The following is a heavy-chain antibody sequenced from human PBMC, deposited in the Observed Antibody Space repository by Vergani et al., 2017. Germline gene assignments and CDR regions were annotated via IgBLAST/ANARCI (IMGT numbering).Heavy chain of an antibody. J-gene: IGHJ4*02. D-gene: IGHD3-9*01. CDR3: ASTSLTGDYEQFDY. CDR1: GGSISSSSYY. V-gene: IGHV4-39*07. CDR2: IYYSGST. Sequence: QLQLQESGPGLVKPSETLSLTCTVSGGSISSSSYYWGWIRQPPGKGLEWIGSIYYSGSTNYNPSLKSRVTISVDTSKNQFSLKLSSVTAADTAVYYCASTSLTGDYEQFDYWGQGTLVTVSS.